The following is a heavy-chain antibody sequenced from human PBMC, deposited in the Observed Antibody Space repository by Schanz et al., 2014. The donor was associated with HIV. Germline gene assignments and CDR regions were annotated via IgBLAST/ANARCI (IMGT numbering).Heavy chain of an antibody. CDR1: GFSFSNFW. CDR3: AKPEYDSSGNSQSHFDY. Sequence: EVQLLESGGGLEQPGGSLRLSCAASGFSFSNFWVTWVRQAPGKRLEWVSSISESGGRTYYADSVNGRFTISRDNSKNTLYLQMTTLRTEDTAVYYCAKPEYDSSGNSQSHFDYWGQGTLVTVSS. D-gene: IGHD3-22*01. V-gene: IGHV3-23*01. CDR2: ISESGGRT. J-gene: IGHJ4*02.